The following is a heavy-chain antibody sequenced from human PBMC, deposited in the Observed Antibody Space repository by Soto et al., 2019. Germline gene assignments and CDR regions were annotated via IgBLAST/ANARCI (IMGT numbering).Heavy chain of an antibody. CDR3: AKTVVFDP. J-gene: IGHJ5*02. CDR2: ISGSGAST. D-gene: IGHD6-6*01. CDR1: GFTFTNYA. Sequence: EVQQLESGGGLVQPGGSLRLSCAASGFTFTNYAMSWVRQAPGKGLEWVSSISGSGASTYYAGSVKGRFTISRDNSKNTLDLQMNSLRAEDTAIYYCAKTVVFDPWGQGTLVTVSS. V-gene: IGHV3-23*01.